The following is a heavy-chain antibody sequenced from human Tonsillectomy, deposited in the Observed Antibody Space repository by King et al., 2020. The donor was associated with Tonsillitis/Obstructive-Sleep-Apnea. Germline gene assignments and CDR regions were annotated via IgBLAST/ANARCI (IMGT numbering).Heavy chain of an antibody. J-gene: IGHJ1*01. Sequence: VQLVESGGGVVKPGRSLRLSCAASGFTFSSYGMHWVRQAPGKGLEWVAVIWYDGSNTYYADSVKGRFTISRDNSKNTLYLQMNSLRAEDTAVYYFAKEASGSSSWYPKYFQHWGQGTLVTVSS. CDR2: IWYDGSNT. D-gene: IGHD6-13*01. V-gene: IGHV3-33*06. CDR3: AKEASGSSSWYPKYFQH. CDR1: GFTFSSYG.